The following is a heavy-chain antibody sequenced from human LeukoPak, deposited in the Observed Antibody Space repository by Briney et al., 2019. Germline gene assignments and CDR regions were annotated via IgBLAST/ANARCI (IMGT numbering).Heavy chain of an antibody. CDR1: GFTFSSYA. V-gene: IGHV3-23*01. CDR3: AKGWVVVVPAAIVDYYYYGMDV. D-gene: IGHD2-2*02. Sequence: GGSLTLSCAPSGFTFSSYAMSWVRQAPGKGLEWVSAISGSGGSTYYADSVKGRFTISRDNSKNTLYLQMNSQRAEDTAVYYYAKGWVVVVPAAIVDYYYYGMDVWGQGTTVTVSS. CDR2: ISGSGGST. J-gene: IGHJ6*02.